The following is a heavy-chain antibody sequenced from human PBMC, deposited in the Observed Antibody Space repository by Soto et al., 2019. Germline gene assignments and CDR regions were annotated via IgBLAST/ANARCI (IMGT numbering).Heavy chain of an antibody. D-gene: IGHD1-1*01. CDR3: ARVIALPTMTNFGS. CDR1: RASIASGGYY. CDR2: IFYTGTT. V-gene: IGHV4-31*03. Sequence: SETLSLTCTVSRASIASGGYYWSWIRQHPGKGLEWVGTIFYTGTTFYNPSLGSRLTMSLNAPKSQFFLKLTSATAADTGLYYWARVIALPTMTNFGSWGQVVLVTVSS. J-gene: IGHJ4*02.